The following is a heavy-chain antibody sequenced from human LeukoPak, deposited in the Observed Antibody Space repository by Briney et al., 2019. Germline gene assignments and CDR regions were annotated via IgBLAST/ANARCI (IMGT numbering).Heavy chain of an antibody. D-gene: IGHD2-15*01. CDR1: GGSISSGDYY. J-gene: IGHJ6*02. V-gene: IGHV4-39*07. CDR3: ARGRSGRYYYGMDV. CDR2: INHSGST. Sequence: PSETLSLTCTVSGGSISSGDYYWSWIRQPPGKGLEWIGEINHSGSTNYNPSLKSRVTISVDTSKNQFSLKLSSVTAADTAVYYCARGRSGRYYYGMDVWGQGTTVTVSS.